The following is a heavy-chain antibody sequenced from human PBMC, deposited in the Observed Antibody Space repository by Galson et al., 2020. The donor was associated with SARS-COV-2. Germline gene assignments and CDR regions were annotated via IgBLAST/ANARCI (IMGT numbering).Heavy chain of an antibody. V-gene: IGHV3-73*01. J-gene: IGHJ3*02. D-gene: IGHD6-6*01. Sequence: GESLKISCAASGFTFSGSAMHWVRQAYGKGLEWVGRIRSQANNYATAYAVSVKGRFTISRDDSKNTAYLQMNSLKTEDTAVYYCTRVPPYTISFWDAFDIWGQGTMVTVSS. CDR1: GFTFSGSA. CDR3: TRVPPYTISFWDAFDI. CDR2: IRSQANNYAT.